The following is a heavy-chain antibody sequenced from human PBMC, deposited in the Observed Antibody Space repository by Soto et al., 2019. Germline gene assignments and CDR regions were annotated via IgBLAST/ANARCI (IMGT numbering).Heavy chain of an antibody. J-gene: IGHJ5*02. CDR1: GGSISSYY. CDR3: ARGLRRQLLNWFDP. V-gene: IGHV4-59*01. Sequence: SETLSLTCTVSGGSISSYYWSWIRQPPGKGLEWIGYIYYIGSTNYNPFLKSRVTISVDTSKNQFSLKLSSVTAADTAVYYCARGLRRQLLNWFDPWGQGTLVTVSS. CDR2: IYYIGST. D-gene: IGHD2-2*01.